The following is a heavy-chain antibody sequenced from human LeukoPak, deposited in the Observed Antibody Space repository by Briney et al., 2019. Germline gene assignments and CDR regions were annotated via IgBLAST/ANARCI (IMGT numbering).Heavy chain of an antibody. V-gene: IGHV5-10-1*01. CDR2: IDPSDSYT. CDR3: ARTYSSSWHFDQ. D-gene: IGHD6-13*01. J-gene: IGHJ4*02. Sequence: GEPLRISCKRSGYSFTTYWINGVRQLPGKGLEWMGRIDPSDSYTNYSPPFQGHVTISAEKSTSTAYLQWRSLVASGPAMYYCARTYSSSWHFDQWGQGTLVTVSS. CDR1: GYSFTTYW.